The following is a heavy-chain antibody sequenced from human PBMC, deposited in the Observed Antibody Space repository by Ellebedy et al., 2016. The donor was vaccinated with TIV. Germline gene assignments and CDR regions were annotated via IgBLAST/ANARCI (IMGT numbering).Heavy chain of an antibody. D-gene: IGHD2-2*01. CDR2: ISGSGGSK. Sequence: GGSLRLSCEASGFTFSSYGMSWVRQVPGKGLEWVSGISGSGGSKYNADSVKGRFNISRDNSKNMMYLQMNSLRADDTAVYYCAKRTQFSSTSCFDYWGQGTLVTVSS. CDR1: GFTFSSYG. CDR3: AKRTQFSSTSCFDY. J-gene: IGHJ4*02. V-gene: IGHV3-23*01.